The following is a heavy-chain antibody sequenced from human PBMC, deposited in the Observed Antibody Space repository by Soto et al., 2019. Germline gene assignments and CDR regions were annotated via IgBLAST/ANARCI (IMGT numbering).Heavy chain of an antibody. CDR3: ARGRSDYCGSLPLDC. CDR2: INHSGSS. CDR1: GESFSAYY. V-gene: IGHV4-34*01. Sequence: SETLSLTCAVYGESFSAYYWNWIRNSPGKGLYWFGGINHSGSSTYNPSLERRVTMSVDTSRNQFAPKLTSVGAADTAVYYCARGRSDYCGSLPLDCWGQGTLVTV. D-gene: IGHD3-10*01. J-gene: IGHJ4*02.